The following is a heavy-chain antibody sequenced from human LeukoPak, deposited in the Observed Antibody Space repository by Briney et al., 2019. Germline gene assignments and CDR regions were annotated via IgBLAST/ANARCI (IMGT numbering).Heavy chain of an antibody. V-gene: IGHV4-34*01. D-gene: IGHD3-10*01. CDR3: ARVSSPYYYGSGSYYYYYMDV. J-gene: IGHJ6*03. Sequence: SETLSLTCAVYGGSFSGYYWSWIRQPPGKGLEWIGEINHSGSTNYNPSLKSRVTISVDTSKNQFSLKLSSVTAADTAVYYCARVSSPYYYGSGSYYYYYMDVWGKGTTVTVSS. CDR1: GGSFSGYY. CDR2: INHSGST.